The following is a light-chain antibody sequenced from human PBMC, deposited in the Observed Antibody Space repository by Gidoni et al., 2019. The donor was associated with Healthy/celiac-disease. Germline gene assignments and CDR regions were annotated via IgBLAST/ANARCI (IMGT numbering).Light chain of an antibody. CDR3: QQRSNWPPPLT. V-gene: IGKV3-11*01. CDR2: DAS. CDR1: QSVSSY. Sequence: EIVLTQYTATLSLSPGERATLSCRASQSVSSYLAWYQQKPGQAPRLLIYDASNRATGIPARFSGSGSVTDFTLTISSLEPEDFAVYYCQQRSNWPPPLTFGGGTKVEIK. J-gene: IGKJ4*01.